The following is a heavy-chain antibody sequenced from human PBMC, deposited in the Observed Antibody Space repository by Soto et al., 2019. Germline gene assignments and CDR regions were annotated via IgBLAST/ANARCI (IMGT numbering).Heavy chain of an antibody. CDR3: TQDGGSRDWLTVN. Sequence: EVRLLESGGDLVQPGGSLRLSCAASGFTFTSYAMSWIRQAPGKGLEWVSAITGGGDNTYYADSVKGRFTISRDNSKNTLYLQMNSLRAEDTAFYYCTQDGGSRDWLTVNWGQGTLVTVS. CDR2: ITGGGDNT. D-gene: IGHD3-9*01. V-gene: IGHV3-23*01. CDR1: GFTFTSYA. J-gene: IGHJ4*02.